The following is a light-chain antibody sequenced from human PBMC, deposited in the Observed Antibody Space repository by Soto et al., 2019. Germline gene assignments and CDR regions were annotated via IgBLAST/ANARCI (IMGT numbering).Light chain of an antibody. CDR1: SSDVGGYNY. CDR3: SSYTSSSTWV. V-gene: IGLV2-14*01. J-gene: IGLJ3*02. Sequence: QSALTQPASVSGSPGQSITISCTGTSSDVGGYNYVSWFVQHPGKAPKLIIYEVNNRPSGVSIRFSGSKSGNTASLTISGLQAEDEADYYCSSYTSSSTWVFGGGTQLTVL. CDR2: EVN.